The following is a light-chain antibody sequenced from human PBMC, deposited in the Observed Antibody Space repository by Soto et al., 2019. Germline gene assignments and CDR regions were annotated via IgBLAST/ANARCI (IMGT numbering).Light chain of an antibody. J-gene: IGKJ5*01. CDR3: QQLNSYPIT. Sequence: DIQITQSPSTLSSSVVDRFTITCRASQSISSWLAWYQQKPGKAPKLLIYDASSLESGVPSRFSGSGSGTEFTLTISSLQPDDFATYYCQQLNSYPITFGQGTRLEI. CDR2: DAS. V-gene: IGKV1-5*01. CDR1: QSISSW.